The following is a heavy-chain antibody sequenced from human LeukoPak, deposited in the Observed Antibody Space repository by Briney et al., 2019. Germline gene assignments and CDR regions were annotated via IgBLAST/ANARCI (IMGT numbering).Heavy chain of an antibody. D-gene: IGHD2-15*01. CDR2: MNPYSGNT. CDR1: GYTFSNYD. V-gene: IGHV1-8*03. CDR3: ERRGCESCYSY. Sequence: ASVKVSCKASGYTFSNYDINWVRQGTGQGLEWMGWMNPYSGNTGYAQKFQGRVTITRDTSISTAYMELRSMRSEDTAVYYCERRGCESCYSYWGQGTLVTVS. J-gene: IGHJ4*02.